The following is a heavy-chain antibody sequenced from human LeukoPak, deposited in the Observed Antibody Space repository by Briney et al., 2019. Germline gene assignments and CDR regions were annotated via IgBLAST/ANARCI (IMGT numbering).Heavy chain of an antibody. CDR3: ARGYNWNGAAFDI. D-gene: IGHD1-20*01. J-gene: IGHJ3*02. CDR1: GYTFTGYY. Sequence: ASVKVSCKAFGYTFTGYYMHWVRQAPGQGLEWMGWINPNSGGTNYAQKFQGRVTMTRDTSISTAYMELSRVISDDTAVYYCARGYNWNGAAFDIWGQGTMVTVSS. CDR2: INPNSGGT. V-gene: IGHV1-2*02.